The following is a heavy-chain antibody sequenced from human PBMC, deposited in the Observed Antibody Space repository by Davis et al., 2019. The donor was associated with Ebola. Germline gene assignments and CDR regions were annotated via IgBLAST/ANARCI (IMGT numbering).Heavy chain of an antibody. CDR3: ASLFYSSAPWGFDP. Sequence: PGGSLRLSCAASGFTFSGSAMHWVRQASGKGLEWVGRIRSKANSYATAYAASVKGRFTISRDDSKNTAYLQMNSLRAEDTAVYYCASLFYSSAPWGFDPWGQGTLVTVSS. J-gene: IGHJ5*02. CDR2: IRSKANSYAT. D-gene: IGHD6-19*01. V-gene: IGHV3-73*01. CDR1: GFTFSGSA.